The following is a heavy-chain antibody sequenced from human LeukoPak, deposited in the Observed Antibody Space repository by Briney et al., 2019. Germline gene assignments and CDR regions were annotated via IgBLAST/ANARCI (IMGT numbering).Heavy chain of an antibody. CDR1: GFTFSSYW. V-gene: IGHV3-74*01. Sequence: GGSLRLSCAASGFTFSSYWMNWVRQAPGKGLVWVSRIASDGSSTTYADSVKGRFSISRDNAKNTLYLQMNSLRVEDTAVYYCARGRPHGNDYWGQGTLVTFSS. CDR3: ARGRPHGNDY. J-gene: IGHJ4*02. CDR2: IASDGSST. D-gene: IGHD4-23*01.